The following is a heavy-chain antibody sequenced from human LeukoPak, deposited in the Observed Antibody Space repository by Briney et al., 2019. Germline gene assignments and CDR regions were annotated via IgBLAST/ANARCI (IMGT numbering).Heavy chain of an antibody. D-gene: IGHD6-6*01. CDR1: GFTFSSYW. CDR3: AREYSSSRYFDY. J-gene: IGHJ4*02. V-gene: IGHV3-74*01. CDR2: INSDGSST. Sequence: QPGGSLRLSCAASGFTFSSYWIHWVRQAPGKGLVWVSRINSDGSSTSYADSVKSRFTTSRDNAKNTLYLQMNSLRAEDTAVYYCAREYSSSRYFDYWGQGTLVTVSS.